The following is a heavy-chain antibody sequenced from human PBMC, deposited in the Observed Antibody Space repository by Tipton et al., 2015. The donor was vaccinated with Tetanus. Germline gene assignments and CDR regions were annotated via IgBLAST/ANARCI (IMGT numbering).Heavy chain of an antibody. D-gene: IGHD3-10*01. V-gene: IGHV4-61*08. CDR1: GASLRGGDYH. J-gene: IGHJ4*02. Sequence: TLSLTCTVSGASLRGGDYHWSWIRQPPGKGLEWLAYISGSGATNSNYYLKSRITMTRDTSRNQFSLKLTSVTAADTAVYYCTRANHEFPKKGPFDSWGQGTLVIVS. CDR3: TRANHEFPKKGPFDS. CDR2: ISGSGAT.